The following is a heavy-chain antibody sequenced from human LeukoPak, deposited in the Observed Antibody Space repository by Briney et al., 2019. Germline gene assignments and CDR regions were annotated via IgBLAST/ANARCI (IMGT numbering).Heavy chain of an antibody. CDR2: IYYSGST. J-gene: IGHJ4*02. D-gene: IGHD3-22*01. V-gene: IGHV4-30-4*01. CDR1: GVSISSGDYY. Sequence: PSETLSLTCTVSGVSISSGDYYWSWIRQPPGKGLEWIGYIYYSGSTYYNPSLKSRVTISVDTSKNQFSLKLSSVTAADTAVYYCARVIPETYYYDSSGYSLFDYWGQGTLVTVSS. CDR3: ARVIPETYYYDSSGYSLFDY.